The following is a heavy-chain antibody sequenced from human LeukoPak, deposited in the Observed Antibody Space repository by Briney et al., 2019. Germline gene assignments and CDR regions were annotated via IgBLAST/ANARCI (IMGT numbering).Heavy chain of an antibody. J-gene: IGHJ6*02. D-gene: IGHD2-2*01. Sequence: GGSLRLSCAASGFTFSSYAMSWVRQAPGKGLEWVSAISGSGGSTYYADSVKGRFTISRDNSKNTLYLQMNSLRAEDTAVYYCAKINIVVTYYYYGVDVWGQGTTVTVSS. CDR2: ISGSGGST. CDR3: AKINIVVTYYYYGVDV. CDR1: GFTFSSYA. V-gene: IGHV3-23*01.